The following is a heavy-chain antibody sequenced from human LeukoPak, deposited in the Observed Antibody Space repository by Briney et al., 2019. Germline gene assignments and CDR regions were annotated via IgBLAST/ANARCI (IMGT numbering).Heavy chain of an antibody. Sequence: SETLSLTCTVSGGSISSGGYYWSWIRQHPGKRLEWIGYIYDSGSTYYNPSLKSRVTISVDTSKNQFSLKLSSVTAADTAVYYCARGGPPAQTWIQLWSSVDWFDPWGQGTLVTVSS. J-gene: IGHJ5*02. CDR1: GGSISSGGYY. V-gene: IGHV4-31*03. CDR3: ARGGPPAQTWIQLWSSVDWFDP. D-gene: IGHD5-18*01. CDR2: IYDSGST.